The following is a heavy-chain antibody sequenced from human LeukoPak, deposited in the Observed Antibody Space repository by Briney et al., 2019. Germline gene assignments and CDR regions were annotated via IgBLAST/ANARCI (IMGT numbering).Heavy chain of an antibody. J-gene: IGHJ3*02. Sequence: PGRSLRPSYAASGFTFSSHGMTSVRQAPRNGLDWVSGISGSGASTAQAASMNDPSTISTDKATTTIYMQMTSLRTAETAVYYCAKGSREWELLDAFDIWGQGTMVTVSS. D-gene: IGHD1-26*01. CDR3: AKGSREWELLDAFDI. CDR2: ISGSGAST. CDR1: GFTFSSHG. V-gene: IGHV3-23*01.